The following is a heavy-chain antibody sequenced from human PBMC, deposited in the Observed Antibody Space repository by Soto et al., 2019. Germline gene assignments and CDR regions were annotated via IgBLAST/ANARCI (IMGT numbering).Heavy chain of an antibody. J-gene: IGHJ4*02. CDR1: GFTFSSYW. CDR2: IKQDGSEK. Sequence: EVQLVESGGGLVQPGGSLRLSCAASGFTFSSYWMSWVRQAPGKGLEWVANIKQDGSEKYYVDSVKGRFTISRDNAKNSLYLQMNSLRAEDTAVYYCARDDSDYDFWSGYYESGYFDYWGQGTLVTVSS. D-gene: IGHD3-3*01. V-gene: IGHV3-7*03. CDR3: ARDDSDYDFWSGYYESGYFDY.